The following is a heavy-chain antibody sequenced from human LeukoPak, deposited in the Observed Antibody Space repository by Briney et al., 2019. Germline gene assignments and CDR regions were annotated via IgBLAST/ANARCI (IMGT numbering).Heavy chain of an antibody. V-gene: IGHV4-39*01. J-gene: IGHJ4*02. CDR1: ARSISTISYY. CDR3: ARLDHSIDWYGGY. CDR2: IYYSGNT. Sequence: SETLSLACTVYARSISTISYYWDWLRQPPGKGLEWIGNIYYSGNTYYNLSLKSRVTMSVDTSNNQFSLNLSSVTAADTAVYYCARLDHSIDWYGGYWGQGTLVTVSS. D-gene: IGHD6-19*01.